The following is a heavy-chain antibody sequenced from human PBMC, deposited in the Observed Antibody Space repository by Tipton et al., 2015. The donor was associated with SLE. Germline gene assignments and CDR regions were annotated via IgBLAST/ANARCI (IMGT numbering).Heavy chain of an antibody. CDR3: AREAYYYGPGSPGGGLDV. J-gene: IGHJ6*01. Sequence: SLRLSCAASGFTFSDHYMSWIRQAPGKGLEWVSYISSNGRTINYADSVKGRFTISRDNAKNSLYLQMNSLRAEDSALYYCAREAYYYGPGSPGGGLDVWGQGTTVTVSS. V-gene: IGHV3-11*01. CDR2: ISSNGRTI. CDR1: GFTFSDHY. D-gene: IGHD3-10*01.